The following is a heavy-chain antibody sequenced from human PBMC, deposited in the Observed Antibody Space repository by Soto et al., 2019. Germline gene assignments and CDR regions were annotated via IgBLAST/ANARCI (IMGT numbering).Heavy chain of an antibody. CDR2: IYYSGTT. Sequence: QVQLQESGPGLVKPSETLSLICAGSGVSINSYYWSWIRQPPGKALEWIGYIYYSGTTNYNPSLNGRGTTSVDTPKNQFSLRLSSVTAADTAVYYCARAGGRYAITAYDVWGPGTLVTVSS. V-gene: IGHV4-59*01. J-gene: IGHJ3*01. D-gene: IGHD1-26*01. CDR3: ARAGGRYAITAYDV. CDR1: GVSINSYY.